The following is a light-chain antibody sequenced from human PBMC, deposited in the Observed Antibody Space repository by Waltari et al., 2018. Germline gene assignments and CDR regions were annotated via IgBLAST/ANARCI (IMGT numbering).Light chain of an antibody. CDR3: QQYRSSPLT. V-gene: IGKV1-NL1*01. CDR2: SAS. J-gene: IGKJ4*02. Sequence: DIQMTQSPSSLSASVGDRVTITCRASQAITNSLAWYQQKPGKAPKILLYSASTLESGVPSRFSGSGAGTEYTLTISSLQPEDFATYYCQQYRSSPLTFGGGTKVEIK. CDR1: QAITNS.